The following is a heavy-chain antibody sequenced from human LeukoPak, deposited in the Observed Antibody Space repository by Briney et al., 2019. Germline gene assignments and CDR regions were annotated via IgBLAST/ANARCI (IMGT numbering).Heavy chain of an antibody. CDR2: INSSNKTI. CDR1: GFTFSSYA. J-gene: IGHJ4*02. V-gene: IGHV3-48*04. Sequence: PGGSLRLSCAASGFTFSSYAMNWVRQAPGKGLEWVSYINSSNKTIYYADSVKGRFTISRDSAKNSLFLQMNSLRAEDTAVYYCARSDLLTGDYFDYWGQGTLVTVSS. CDR3: ARSDLLTGDYFDY. D-gene: IGHD3-9*01.